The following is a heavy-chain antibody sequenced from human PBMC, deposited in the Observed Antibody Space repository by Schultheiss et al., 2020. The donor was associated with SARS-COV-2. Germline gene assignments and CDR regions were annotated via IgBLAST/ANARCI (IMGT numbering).Heavy chain of an antibody. CDR3: AKETGGNMDV. J-gene: IGHJ6*02. CDR2: IRNKAYGGTT. D-gene: IGHD7-27*01. Sequence: GESLKISCIGSGFTFGDYAMSWVRQAPGQGLEWLGFIRNKAYGGTTEYAASVKGRFSISRDDSKSIAYLQMNSLKTDDTAVYYCAKETGGNMDVWGQGTTVTVSS. V-gene: IGHV3-49*04. CDR1: GFTFGDYA.